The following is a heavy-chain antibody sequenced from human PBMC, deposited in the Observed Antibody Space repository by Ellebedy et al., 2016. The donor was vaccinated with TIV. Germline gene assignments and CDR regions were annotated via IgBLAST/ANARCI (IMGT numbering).Heavy chain of an antibody. CDR2: INRDGSAK. V-gene: IGHV3-7*03. J-gene: IGHJ5*01. CDR3: GRLGTYVADRGLDS. CDR1: GFTFSDYW. Sequence: PGGSLRLSCAASGFTFSDYWMSWVRQAPGKGLQWVANINRDGSAKHYLESLKGRFTISRDNAKNSLNLQFNSLRVEDGAVYYCGRLGTYVADRGLDSWGQGTLVTVSS. D-gene: IGHD6-6*01.